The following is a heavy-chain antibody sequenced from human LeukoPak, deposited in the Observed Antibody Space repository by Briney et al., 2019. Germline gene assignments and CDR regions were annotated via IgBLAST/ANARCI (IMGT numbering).Heavy chain of an antibody. Sequence: PGGSLRLSCAASGFTFSSYSMNWVRQAPGKGLEWVSYISSSSSTIYYADSVKGRFTISRDNAKNSLYLQMNSLRAEDTAVYYCARVNGRNDYGDYGAFDIWGQGTMVTVSS. CDR2: ISSSSSTI. CDR3: ARVNGRNDYGDYGAFDI. D-gene: IGHD4-17*01. V-gene: IGHV3-48*01. CDR1: GFTFSSYS. J-gene: IGHJ3*02.